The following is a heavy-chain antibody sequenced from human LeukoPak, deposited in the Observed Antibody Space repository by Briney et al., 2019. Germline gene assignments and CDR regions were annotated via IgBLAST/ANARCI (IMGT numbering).Heavy chain of an antibody. D-gene: IGHD2-2*01. V-gene: IGHV1-8*03. CDR3: ARGAYCSSTSCRDMYYFDY. CDR1: GYTFTSYD. Sequence: GASVKVSCKASGYTFTSYDINWVRQATGQGLEWMGWMNPNSGNTGYALKFQGRVTITRNTSISTAYMELSSLRSEDTAVYYCARGAYCSSTSCRDMYYFDYWGQGTLVTVSS. J-gene: IGHJ4*02. CDR2: MNPNSGNT.